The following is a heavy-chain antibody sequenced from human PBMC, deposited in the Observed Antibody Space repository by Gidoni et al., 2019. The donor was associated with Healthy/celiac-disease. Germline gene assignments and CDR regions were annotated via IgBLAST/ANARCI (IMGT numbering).Heavy chain of an antibody. CDR3: ARVLANDFWSGYYSGDYYFDY. V-gene: IGHV3-48*01. CDR2: ISSSSSTI. D-gene: IGHD3-3*01. CDR1: GFTFSSYS. Sequence: EVQLVESGGGLVQPGGSLRLSCAASGFTFSSYSMTWVRQAPGKGLEWVSYISSSSSTIYYADSVKGRLTISRDNAKNSLYLQMNSLRAEDTAVYYCARVLANDFWSGYYSGDYYFDYWGQGTLVTVSS. J-gene: IGHJ4*02.